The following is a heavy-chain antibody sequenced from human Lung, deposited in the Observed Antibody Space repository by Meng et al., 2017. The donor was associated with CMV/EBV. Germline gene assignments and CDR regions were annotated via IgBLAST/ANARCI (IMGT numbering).Heavy chain of an antibody. CDR2: IYPNDADK. CDR1: GYLFTSYW. V-gene: IGHV5-51*01. D-gene: IGHD1-14*01. Sequence: ESLKISXRVSGYLFTSYWIGWVRQQPGKGLQWMGIIYPNDADKRYSPSFEGQVTISIDRSINTAYLQWNSLRTKDRGIYYCARRPGPYNRRTYFDYWGQGXLVTVSS. CDR3: ARRPGPYNRRTYFDY. J-gene: IGHJ4*02.